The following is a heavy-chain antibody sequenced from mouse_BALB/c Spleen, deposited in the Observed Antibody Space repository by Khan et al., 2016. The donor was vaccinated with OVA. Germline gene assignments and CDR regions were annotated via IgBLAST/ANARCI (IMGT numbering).Heavy chain of an antibody. J-gene: IGHJ3*01. CDR3: ARAYFGNYEFAY. CDR2: IFPGTGTT. CDR1: GYTFTSYW. V-gene: IGHV1S132*01. Sequence: VQLQQSGAELVKPGASVKLSCKTSGYTFTSYWIQWVKQRPGQGLGWIGEIFPGTGTTYFNENFKGKATLTIDTSSSTACMQLSSLTSEASAVYFCARAYFGNYEFAYWGQGTLVTVSA. D-gene: IGHD2-10*01.